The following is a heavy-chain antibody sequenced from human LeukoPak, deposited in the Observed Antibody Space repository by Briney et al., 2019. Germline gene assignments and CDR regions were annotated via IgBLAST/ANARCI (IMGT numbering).Heavy chain of an antibody. V-gene: IGHV3-23*01. CDR3: AKAEGYSTGWFSY. CDR1: GFTFSNYA. Sequence: GGSLRLSCAASGFTFSNYAMNWVRQAPGKGLEWVSGLSGSGVRTDYADSVKGRFTVSRDISKDTLYLQTNDLRAEDTAVYYCAKAEGYSTGWFSYWGQGTLVTVSS. D-gene: IGHD6-19*01. J-gene: IGHJ4*02. CDR2: LSGSGVRT.